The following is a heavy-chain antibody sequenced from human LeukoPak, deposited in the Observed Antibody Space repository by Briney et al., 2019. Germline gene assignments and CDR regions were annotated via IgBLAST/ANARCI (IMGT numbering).Heavy chain of an antibody. CDR3: AKVKGGRGELRSTFES. J-gene: IGHJ4*02. V-gene: IGHV4-4*02. CDR2: IYHSGST. D-gene: IGHD3-16*01. CDR1: GGSISSSNW. Sequence: SGTLSLTCAVSGGSISSSNWWSWVRQPPGKGLEWIGEIYHSGSTNYNPSLKSRLTLSVDTSKNHFSLTLGSVTAADTAVFYCAKVKGGRGELRSTFESWGQGTLVTVSS.